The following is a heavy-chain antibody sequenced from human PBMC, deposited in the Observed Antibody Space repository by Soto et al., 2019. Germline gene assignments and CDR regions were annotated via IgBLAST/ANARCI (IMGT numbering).Heavy chain of an antibody. J-gene: IGHJ3*02. CDR1: GGVTSTSRYN. CDR3: ARPLGCSGGSCYDAFDI. V-gene: IGHV4-39*01. CDR2: IYYSGST. Sequence: SETLSLTCTLSGGVTSTSRYNWGRIRQPPGKGLEWIGSIYYSGSTYYNPSLQSRVTISVDTSKNQFSLKLSSVTAADTAVYYCARPLGCSGGSCYDAFDIWGQGTMDT. D-gene: IGHD2-15*01.